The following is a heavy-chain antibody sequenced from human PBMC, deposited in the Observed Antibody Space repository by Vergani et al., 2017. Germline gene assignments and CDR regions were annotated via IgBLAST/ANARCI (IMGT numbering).Heavy chain of an antibody. V-gene: IGHV4-59*08. CDR2: IYYSGST. Sequence: QVQLQESGPGLVKPPETLSLTCTVSGGSISSYYWSWIRQPPGKGLEWIGYIYYSGSTNYNPSLKSRVTISVDTSKNQFSLKLSSVTAADTAVYYCARLSSSWDYYYYGMDVWGQGTTVTVSS. D-gene: IGHD6-13*01. J-gene: IGHJ6*02. CDR1: GGSISSYY. CDR3: ARLSSSWDYYYYGMDV.